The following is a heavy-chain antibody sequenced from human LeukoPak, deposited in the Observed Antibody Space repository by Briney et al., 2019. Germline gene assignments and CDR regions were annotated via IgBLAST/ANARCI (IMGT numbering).Heavy chain of an antibody. CDR1: GLTFSSYG. Sequence: GRSLRLSCAASGLTFSSYGMHWVRQAPGKGLERVAVISYDGSNKYYADSVKGRFTISRDNSKNTLYLQMNSLRAEDTAVYYCAKDKYGYENLYYFDYWGQGTLVTVSS. D-gene: IGHD5-12*01. J-gene: IGHJ4*02. CDR3: AKDKYGYENLYYFDY. CDR2: ISYDGSNK. V-gene: IGHV3-30*18.